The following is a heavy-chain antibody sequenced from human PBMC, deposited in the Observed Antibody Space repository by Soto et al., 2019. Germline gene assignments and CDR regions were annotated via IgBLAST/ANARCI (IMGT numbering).Heavy chain of an antibody. CDR3: ARGLSYCSGGSCHEAYDV. J-gene: IGHJ3*01. Sequence: QVQVVQSGAEVKKPGSSVKVSCKASGGTFSSFAINWVRQAPGQGLEWMGGIIPIFVTTNYAQKFQGRVTITADESTSTAYMGLSSLRSEDTAVYFCARGLSYCSGGSCHEAYDVWGQGTMVTVSS. CDR1: GGTFSSFA. V-gene: IGHV1-69*01. CDR2: IIPIFVTT. D-gene: IGHD2-15*01.